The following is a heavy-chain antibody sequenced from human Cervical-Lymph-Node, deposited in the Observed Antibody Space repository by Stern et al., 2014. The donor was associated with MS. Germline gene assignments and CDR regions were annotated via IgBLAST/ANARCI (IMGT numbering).Heavy chain of an antibody. Sequence: EVHLVESGGGLVQPGGSLRLSCAASGLTVSNNYMSWVRQAPGKGLEWVSLIYASGTTSYADSVKGRFIISRHNSKNTLYLQMNSLRPDDTAVYYCAREGGDDDYYYGLDVWGQGTTVTVSS. CDR3: AREGGDDDYYYGLDV. J-gene: IGHJ6*02. CDR2: IYASGTT. V-gene: IGHV3-53*04. CDR1: GLTVSNNY. D-gene: IGHD2-21*02.